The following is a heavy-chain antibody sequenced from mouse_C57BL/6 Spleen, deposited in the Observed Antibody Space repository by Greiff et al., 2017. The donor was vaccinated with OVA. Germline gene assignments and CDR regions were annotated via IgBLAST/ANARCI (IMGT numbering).Heavy chain of an antibody. CDR1: GYTFTSYW. D-gene: IGHD2-9*01. V-gene: IGHV1-50*01. Sequence: QVQLKESGAELVKPGASVKLSCKASGYTFTSYWMQWVKQRPGQGLEWIGEIDPSDSYTNYNQKFKGKATFTVDTSPSTAYMQLSSLTSEDSAVYYCARSPTMVRYFDVWGTGTTVTVSS. CDR2: IDPSDSYT. J-gene: IGHJ1*03. CDR3: ARSPTMVRYFDV.